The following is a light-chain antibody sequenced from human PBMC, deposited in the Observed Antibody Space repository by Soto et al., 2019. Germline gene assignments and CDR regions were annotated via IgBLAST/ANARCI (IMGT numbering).Light chain of an antibody. J-gene: IGKJ4*01. V-gene: IGKV3-20*01. CDR2: DAS. Sequence: EIVLTQSPGTLSLSPGERATLSCRASQSLSSSYLAWYQQKPGQAPSLLIYDASSRATGIPDRFSGSGSGTDFTLTISRLEPEDFAVYYCQQYDTSPSPTFGGGTKVEIK. CDR1: QSLSSSY. CDR3: QQYDTSPSPT.